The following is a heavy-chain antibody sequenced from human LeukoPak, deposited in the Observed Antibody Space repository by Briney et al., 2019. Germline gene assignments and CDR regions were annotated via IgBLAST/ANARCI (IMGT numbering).Heavy chain of an antibody. J-gene: IGHJ4*02. Sequence: PGGSLRLSCAASGFTFSTYAMNWVRQAPGKGLEWVSGITGSGGRSFYADFVKGRFTISRDNSKNTLYLQMNSLRAEDTAIYYCAKEGYYDSSGAFDSWGQGTLVTGSS. CDR1: GFTFSTYA. D-gene: IGHD3-22*01. CDR2: ITGSGGRS. CDR3: AKEGYYDSSGAFDS. V-gene: IGHV3-23*01.